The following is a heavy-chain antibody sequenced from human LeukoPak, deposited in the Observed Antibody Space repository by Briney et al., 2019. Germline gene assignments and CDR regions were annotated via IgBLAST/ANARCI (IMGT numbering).Heavy chain of an antibody. D-gene: IGHD6-19*01. Sequence: ASVKVSCKASGYTFTDYYMHWVRQAPGQGLEWMGWINPNSGGTNYAQKFQGRVTMTRDTSISTAYMELSRLRSDDTAVYYCARVRGQWLVESYYYYMDVWGKETTVTVS. CDR3: ARVRGQWLVESYYYYMDV. CDR1: GYTFTDYY. J-gene: IGHJ6*03. V-gene: IGHV1-2*02. CDR2: INPNSGGT.